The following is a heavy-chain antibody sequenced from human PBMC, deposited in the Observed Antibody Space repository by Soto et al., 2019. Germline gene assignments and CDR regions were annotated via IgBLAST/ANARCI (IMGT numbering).Heavy chain of an antibody. CDR3: ARERYGDLPFDY. CDR2: IIPIFGTA. V-gene: IGHV1-69*13. D-gene: IGHD4-17*01. CDR1: GGTFSSYA. Sequence: SVKVSCKASGGTFSSYAISWVRQAPGQGLEWMGGIIPIFGTANYAQKFQGRVTITADESTSTAYMELSSLRSEVTAVYYCARERYGDLPFDYWGQGTLVTVSS. J-gene: IGHJ4*02.